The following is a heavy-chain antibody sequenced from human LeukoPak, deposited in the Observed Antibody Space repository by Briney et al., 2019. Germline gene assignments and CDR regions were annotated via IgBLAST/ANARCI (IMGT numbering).Heavy chain of an antibody. V-gene: IGHV3-9*01. CDR3: VKGYSYGPDAAFDY. D-gene: IGHD5-18*01. Sequence: TGGSLRLSCAASGFTFDDYAMHWVRQAPGKGLEWVSGISWNSGSIGYADSVKGRFTISRDNAKNSLYLQMNSLRAEDTALYYCVKGYSYGPDAAFDYWGQGTLVTVSS. CDR2: ISWNSGSI. J-gene: IGHJ4*02. CDR1: GFTFDDYA.